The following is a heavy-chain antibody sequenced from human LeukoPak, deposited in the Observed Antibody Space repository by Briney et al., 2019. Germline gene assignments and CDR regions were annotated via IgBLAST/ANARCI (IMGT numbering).Heavy chain of an antibody. CDR3: GSLQQIRGLSVFDF. D-gene: IGHD3-10*01. J-gene: IGHJ4*02. V-gene: IGHV4-34*01. CDR1: GFSFSGYG. Sequence: GSLRLSCAASGFSFSGYGMHWVRQAPGKGLEWIGEIHQRGVTTYNPSLKSRVTLSIDASKRQFSVKLTSVTAADTAVYFCGSLQQIRGLSVFDFWGQGALVTVSS. CDR2: IHQRGVT.